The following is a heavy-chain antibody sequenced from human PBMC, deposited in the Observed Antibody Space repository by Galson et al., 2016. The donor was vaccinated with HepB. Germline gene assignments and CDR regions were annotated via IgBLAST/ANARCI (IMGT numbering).Heavy chain of an antibody. V-gene: IGHV5-51*01. CDR2: IYPGDSDT. CDR1: GYNFTGFW. CDR3: ARHKPLGNTIMAERY. J-gene: IGHJ4*02. Sequence: QSGAEVKKPGESLKISCKGSGYNFTGFWIGWVRQVPGKGLELMGIIYPGDSDTRYSPSFQGQVTISADKSINTAYLQWSSLKASDTAIYYCARHKPLGNTIMAERYWGQGSLVTVSS. D-gene: IGHD5-24*01.